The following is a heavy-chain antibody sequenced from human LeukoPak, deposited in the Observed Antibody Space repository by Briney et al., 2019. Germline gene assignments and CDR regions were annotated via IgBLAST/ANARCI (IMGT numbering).Heavy chain of an antibody. CDR1: GGSISSSY. Sequence: SETLSLTCIVSGGSISSSYWSWIRQPPGKGLEWIGNIYYSGSTNYNPSLKSRVTISVDTSKRQFSLKLTSVTAADTAVYYCAREMRLQSDYWGQGTLVTVSS. D-gene: IGHD5-24*01. CDR2: IYYSGST. V-gene: IGHV4-59*01. CDR3: AREMRLQSDY. J-gene: IGHJ4*02.